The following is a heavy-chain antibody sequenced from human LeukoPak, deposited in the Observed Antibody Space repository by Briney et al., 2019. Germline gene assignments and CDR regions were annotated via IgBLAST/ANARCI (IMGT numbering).Heavy chain of an antibody. CDR2: INGDGSWT. Sequence: GGSLRLSCAASGNYWMHWVRQAPGKGLVWVSHINGDGSWTSYADSVKGRFTTSKDNAKNTVYLQMNNLRAEDTAVYYCVSFNETYWGRGTLVTVSS. CDR1: GNYW. D-gene: IGHD2-15*01. CDR3: VSFNETY. V-gene: IGHV3-74*01. J-gene: IGHJ4*02.